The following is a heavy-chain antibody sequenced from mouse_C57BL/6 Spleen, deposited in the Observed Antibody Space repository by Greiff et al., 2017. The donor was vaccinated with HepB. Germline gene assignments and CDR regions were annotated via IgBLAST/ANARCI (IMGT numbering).Heavy chain of an antibody. CDR2: IYPGSGST. Sequence: QVQLQQSGAELVKPGASVKMSCKASGYTFTSYWITWVKQRPGQGLEWIGDIYPGSGSTNYNEKFKSKATLTVDTSSSTAYMQLSSLTSEDSAVYYCAREETYDGYYSWFAYWGQGTLVTVSA. D-gene: IGHD2-3*01. CDR1: GYTFTSYW. V-gene: IGHV1-55*01. J-gene: IGHJ3*01. CDR3: AREETYDGYYSWFAY.